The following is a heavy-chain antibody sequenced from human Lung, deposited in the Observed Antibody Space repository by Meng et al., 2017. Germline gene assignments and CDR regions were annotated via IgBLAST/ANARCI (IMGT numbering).Heavy chain of an antibody. CDR2: ISHSGNT. CDR1: GGSISSGNW. J-gene: IGHJ4*02. V-gene: IGHV4-4*02. CDR3: ARNGAYCLHS. Sequence: QVQLQEPGPRLVKPSETLPLTCAVSGGSISSGNWWSWVRQPPGKGLEWIGEISHSGNTNYSPSFRGRVTMSVGRSRDQFSLELNSVTAADTAVYFCARNGAYCLHSWGQGTLVTVSS. D-gene: IGHD4-17*01.